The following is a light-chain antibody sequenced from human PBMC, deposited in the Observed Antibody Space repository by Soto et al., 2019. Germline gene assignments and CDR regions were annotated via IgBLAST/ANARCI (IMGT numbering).Light chain of an antibody. Sequence: EIVLTQSPGTLSLSPGERATLACRASQSVRSSYLAWYQQKPGQAPRLLIYGASTRATGIPDRFSSSGSGTDFTLTSSRLEHKALALYDCQQYGSSPRFTFGPGTKVDIK. CDR1: QSVRSSY. CDR3: QQYGSSPRFT. V-gene: IGKV3-20*01. J-gene: IGKJ3*01. CDR2: GAS.